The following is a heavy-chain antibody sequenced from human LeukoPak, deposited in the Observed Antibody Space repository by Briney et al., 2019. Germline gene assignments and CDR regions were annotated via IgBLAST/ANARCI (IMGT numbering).Heavy chain of an antibody. J-gene: IGHJ4*02. CDR2: LSGSGGST. CDR3: AKFEGLCGSANTCYHFDC. V-gene: IGHV3-23*01. Sequence: WGSLRLSCDASGFTFSTYAMSWVRQAPGEGLEWVSGLSGSGGSTWYADSVKGRFTISRDNSKNTVYLHMNSLRAEDTAVYYCAKFEGLCGSANTCYHFDCWGQGTLVTVSS. D-gene: IGHD2-2*01. CDR1: GFTFSTYA.